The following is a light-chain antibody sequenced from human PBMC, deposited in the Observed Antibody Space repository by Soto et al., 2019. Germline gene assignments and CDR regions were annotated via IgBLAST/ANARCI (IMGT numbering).Light chain of an antibody. V-gene: IGKV1-27*01. CDR1: QGISNS. Sequence: DIQMTQSPSSLSASVGDRVTITCRASQGISNSLAWYQQKPGKVPRLLIYAASILQLGVPSRFSGSGSGIDFTLTISSLQPEDVATYYCQKYNNVPATFGLGTRLEIK. J-gene: IGKJ5*01. CDR2: AAS. CDR3: QKYNNVPAT.